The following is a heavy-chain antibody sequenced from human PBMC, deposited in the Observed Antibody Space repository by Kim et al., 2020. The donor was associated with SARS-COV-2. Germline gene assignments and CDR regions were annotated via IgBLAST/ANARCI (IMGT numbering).Heavy chain of an antibody. D-gene: IGHD2-8*02. CDR1: GFTFTSYA. CDR3: MKRGCGGVWDH. V-gene: IGHV3-23*01. CDR2: IDGGAGTT. J-gene: IGHJ1*01. Sequence: GGSLRLSCTTSGFTFTSYAMSWVRQAPGKGLEWVSGIDGGAGTTYYVDSVKGRFTISRDNSKNTLYLQMNSLRDEDTAVYYCMKRGCGGVWDHLGQGT.